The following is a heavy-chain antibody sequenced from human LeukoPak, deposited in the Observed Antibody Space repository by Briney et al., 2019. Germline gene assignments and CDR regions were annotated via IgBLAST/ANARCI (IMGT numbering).Heavy chain of an antibody. J-gene: IGHJ4*02. D-gene: IGHD3-10*01. CDR2: INAGNGNT. CDR1: GYTFTSYG. V-gene: IGHV1-3*01. CDR3: AREKHYGSPRGYFDY. Sequence: PRASVKVSCKASGYTFTSYGISWVRQAPGQGLEWMGWINAGNGNTKYSQKFQGRVTITRDTSASTAYMELSSLRSEDTAVYYCAREKHYGSPRGYFDYWGQGTLVTVSS.